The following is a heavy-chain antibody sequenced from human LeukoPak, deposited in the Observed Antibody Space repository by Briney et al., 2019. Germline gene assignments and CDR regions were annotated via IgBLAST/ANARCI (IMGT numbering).Heavy chain of an antibody. CDR1: GYSISSGYY. J-gene: IGHJ4*02. D-gene: IGHD6-13*01. Sequence: ASETLSLTCAVSGYSISSGYYWGWIRQPPGKGLEWIGYIYHSGSTNYNPSLKSRVTISADTSKDQFSLKLASVTAADTAVYYCATGYSSTWYYFDYWGQGTLVTVSS. V-gene: IGHV4-38-2*01. CDR2: IYHSGST. CDR3: ATGYSSTWYYFDY.